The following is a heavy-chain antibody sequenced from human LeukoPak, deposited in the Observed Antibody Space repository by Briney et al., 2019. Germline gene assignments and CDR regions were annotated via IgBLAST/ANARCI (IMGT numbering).Heavy chain of an antibody. J-gene: IGHJ4*02. Sequence: ASVKVSCTASGYTFTVYYLHWVRQAPGQGLEWMGWINPNSGGTNYAQKFQGRVTMTRDTSISTAYMELSRLRSDDTAVYYCATQYGDYVYYFDYWGQGTLVTVSS. CDR1: GYTFTVYY. D-gene: IGHD4-17*01. CDR2: INPNSGGT. V-gene: IGHV1-2*02. CDR3: ATQYGDYVYYFDY.